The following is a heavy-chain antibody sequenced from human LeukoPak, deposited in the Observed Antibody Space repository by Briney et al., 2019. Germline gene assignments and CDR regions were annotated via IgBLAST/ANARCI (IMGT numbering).Heavy chain of an antibody. CDR1: GFTFTNYA. CDR3: AKGLSERTMIPIN. J-gene: IGHJ4*02. Sequence: PGGSLRLSCAASGFTFTNYAMSWVLQAPGKGLEWVSAISASSDITYSAVSVRGRFTISRDNSKDTLYLQMNSLRAEDTAIYYCAKGLSERTMIPINWGQGTLVTVSS. CDR2: ISASSDIT. V-gene: IGHV3-23*01. D-gene: IGHD3-22*01.